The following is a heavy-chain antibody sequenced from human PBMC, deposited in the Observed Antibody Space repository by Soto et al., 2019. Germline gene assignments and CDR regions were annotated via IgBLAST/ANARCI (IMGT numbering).Heavy chain of an antibody. D-gene: IGHD3-10*01. Sequence: EVQLVESGGGLVQPGGSLRLSCAASGFTFSSYWMSWVRQAPGKGLEWVANIKQDGSEKYYVDSVKGRFTISRDNAKNSLYLQMNSRRAEDTAVYYWERDNHRWRSGDGMDVWGQGPTVTASS. J-gene: IGHJ6*02. CDR3: ERDNHRWRSGDGMDV. CDR2: IKQDGSEK. CDR1: GFTFSSYW. V-gene: IGHV3-7*03.